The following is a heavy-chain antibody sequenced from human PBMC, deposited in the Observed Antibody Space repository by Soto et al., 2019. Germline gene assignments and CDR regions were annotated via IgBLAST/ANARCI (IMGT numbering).Heavy chain of an antibody. CDR2: ISGSGGST. V-gene: IGHV3-23*01. D-gene: IGHD3-22*01. CDR3: AKGESSSGYFYYYGMDV. CDR1: GFTFISYA. Sequence: WGSLRLSCAASGFTFISYAISCVRHPPLKWLEWVSAISGSGGSTYYADSVKGRFTISRDNSKNTLYLQMNSLRAEDTAVYYCAKGESSSGYFYYYGMDVWGQGTTVTVSS. J-gene: IGHJ6*02.